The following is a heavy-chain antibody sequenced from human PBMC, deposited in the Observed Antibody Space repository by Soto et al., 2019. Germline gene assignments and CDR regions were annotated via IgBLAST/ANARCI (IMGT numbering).Heavy chain of an antibody. D-gene: IGHD1-26*01. Sequence: QDQLVQSGAEVEKPGASVKVSCKASGYTFTNYAIHWVRQAPGQRLEWMGWINAGNGNTKYSQKFQGRVTITRDTSASTAYMELSSLRSEDTAVYYCARGGSLYWYFDLWGRGTLVTVSS. CDR1: GYTFTNYA. CDR2: INAGNGNT. V-gene: IGHV1-3*01. J-gene: IGHJ2*01. CDR3: ARGGSLYWYFDL.